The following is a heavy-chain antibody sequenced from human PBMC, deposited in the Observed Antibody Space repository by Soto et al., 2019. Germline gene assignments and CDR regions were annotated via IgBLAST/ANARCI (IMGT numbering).Heavy chain of an antibody. V-gene: IGHV4-34*01. CDR2: INHSGST. J-gene: IGHJ2*01. Sequence: QVHLQQWGAGLLKPSETLSLTCAVYDGSFSGYYWSWIRQPPGKGLEWIGEINHSGSTNYNPSLKSLVSISGGTSNNQFSLKLSSVTAADTAVYYCARGRGDGYNQHWYFDLWGRLTLVTVSS. D-gene: IGHD3-10*01. CDR1: DGSFSGYY. CDR3: ARGRGDGYNQHWYFDL.